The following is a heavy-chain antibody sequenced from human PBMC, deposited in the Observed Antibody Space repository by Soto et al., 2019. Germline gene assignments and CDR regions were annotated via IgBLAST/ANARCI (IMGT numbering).Heavy chain of an antibody. CDR1: RYTFTSYA. J-gene: IGHJ4*02. D-gene: IGHD5-12*01. Sequence: ASVKVSCTASRYTFTSYAMHWVRQAPGQRLEWMGWINAGNGNTKYSQKFQGRVTITRDTSASTAYMELSSLRSEDTAVYYCARVSGYYPLDYWGQGTLVTVSS. CDR2: INAGNGNT. V-gene: IGHV1-3*01. CDR3: ARVSGYYPLDY.